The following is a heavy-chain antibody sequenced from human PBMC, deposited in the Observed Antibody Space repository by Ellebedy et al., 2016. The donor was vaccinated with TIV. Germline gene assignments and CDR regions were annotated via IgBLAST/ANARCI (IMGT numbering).Heavy chain of an antibody. D-gene: IGHD4-23*01. CDR3: ATLAGGNPPRREDY. J-gene: IGHJ4*02. Sequence: ASVKVSCKASGYSFTRYYMHWVRQAPGQGLEWMGIINPSGGSTNYAQKFQGRLTMTRDTSTSTVHIELSSLRSEDTAVYYGATLAGGNPPRREDYWGQGTLVTVSS. CDR1: GYSFTRYY. CDR2: INPSGGST. V-gene: IGHV1-46*01.